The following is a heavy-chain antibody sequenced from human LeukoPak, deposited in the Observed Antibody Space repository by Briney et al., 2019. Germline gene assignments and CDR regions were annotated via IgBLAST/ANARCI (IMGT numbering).Heavy chain of an antibody. D-gene: IGHD5-18*01. V-gene: IGHV3-33*08. J-gene: IGHJ4*02. Sequence: GGSLRLSCAASGFTFSSYAMHWVRQAPGKGLEWVAVIWYDGSNKYYADSVKGRFTISRDNSKNTLYLQMNSLRAEDTAVYYCARGRRGYSFVDYWGQGTLVTVSS. CDR3: ARGRRGYSFVDY. CDR2: IWYDGSNK. CDR1: GFTFSSYA.